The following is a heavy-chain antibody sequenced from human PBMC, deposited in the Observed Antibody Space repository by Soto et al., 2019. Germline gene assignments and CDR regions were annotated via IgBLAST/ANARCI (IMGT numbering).Heavy chain of an antibody. CDR1: GYSFISYW. CDR2: IDPSDSYT. J-gene: IGHJ4*02. V-gene: IGHV5-10-1*01. Sequence: PGESLKISCKGSGYSFISYWISWVRQMPGKGLEWMGRIDPSDSYTNYSPSFQGHVTISADKSISTAYLQWSSLKASDTAMYYCARRHSSSSALDFDYWGQGTLVTVSS. CDR3: ARRHSSSSALDFDY. D-gene: IGHD6-13*01.